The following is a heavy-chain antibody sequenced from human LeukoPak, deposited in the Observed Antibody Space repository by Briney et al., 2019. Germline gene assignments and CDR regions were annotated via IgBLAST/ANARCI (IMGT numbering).Heavy chain of an antibody. V-gene: IGHV4-59*08. CDR2: IYYSGST. CDR1: GGSISSYY. CDR3: ARQTDIVVVPAAIGGWFDP. J-gene: IGHJ5*02. D-gene: IGHD2-2*01. Sequence: SETLSLTCTVSGGSISSYYWSCIRQPPGKGVEWIGYIYYSGSTNYNPSLKSRVTISVDTSKDQFSLKLSSVTAADTAVYYCARQTDIVVVPAAIGGWFDPWGQGTLVTVPS.